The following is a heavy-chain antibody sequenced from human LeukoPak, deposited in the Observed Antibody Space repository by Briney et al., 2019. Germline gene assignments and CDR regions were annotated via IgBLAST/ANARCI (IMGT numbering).Heavy chain of an antibody. J-gene: IGHJ6*03. CDR3: ARDPYSGNYGNYYYYYMDV. V-gene: IGHV3-74*03. D-gene: IGHD1-26*01. CDR2: ITSDGTII. CDR1: GFSFSTTW. Sequence: GGSLRLSCAASGFSFSTTWMHWVRQPPGQGLVWVARITSDGTIISYAESVKGRFTISRDNAKNTLYLQMNSLGPEDTAVYYCARDPYSGNYGNYYYYYMDVWGKGTTVTISS.